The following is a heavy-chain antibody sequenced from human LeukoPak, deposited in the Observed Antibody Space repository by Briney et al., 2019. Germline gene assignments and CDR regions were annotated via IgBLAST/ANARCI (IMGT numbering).Heavy chain of an antibody. CDR2: IWPDGSNK. CDR1: GITFSASG. J-gene: IGHJ4*02. D-gene: IGHD5-12*01. Sequence: GGSLRLSCAASGITFSASGMHWVRQAPGKGLVWVAVIWPDGSNKYYADSVKGRFAASRDNSKNTLYLQMNSLRSEDTAVYYCARHNHGYDWDYWGQGTLVTVSS. CDR3: ARHNHGYDWDY. V-gene: IGHV3-33*01.